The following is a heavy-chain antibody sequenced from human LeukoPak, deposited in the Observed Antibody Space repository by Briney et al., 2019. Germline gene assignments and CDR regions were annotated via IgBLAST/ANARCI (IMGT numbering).Heavy chain of an antibody. J-gene: IGHJ4*02. CDR3: TRDLESYFYGSGKMGY. D-gene: IGHD3-10*01. CDR2: IWYDGSNK. CDR1: GFTFSSYA. Sequence: GGSLRLSCAASGFTFSSYAMHWVRQAPGQGLEWVAVIWYDGSNKYYGESVKGRFTISRDDSKNTLYLHMNSLRAEDTAMYYCTRDLESYFYGSGKMGYWGQGTLVTASS. V-gene: IGHV3-33*01.